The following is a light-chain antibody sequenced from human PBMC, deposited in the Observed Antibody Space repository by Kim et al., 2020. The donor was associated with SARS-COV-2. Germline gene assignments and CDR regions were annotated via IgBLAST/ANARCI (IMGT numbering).Light chain of an antibody. CDR2: DVT. V-gene: IGLV2-14*03. CDR1: SSDVGAYNF. Sequence: QSALTQPASVSGSPGQSIAISCNGTSSDVGAYNFVSWYQQLPGKAPKLMIYDVTNRPSGVSDRFSGSKSGNTASLTISGLQGEDEAEYYCSSYTSSSTIKYVFGAGTQVTVL. J-gene: IGLJ1*01. CDR3: SSYTSSSTIKYV.